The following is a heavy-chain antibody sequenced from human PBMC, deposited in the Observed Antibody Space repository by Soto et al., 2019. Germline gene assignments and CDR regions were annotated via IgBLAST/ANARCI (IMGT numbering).Heavy chain of an antibody. V-gene: IGHV3-23*01. J-gene: IGHJ4*02. Sequence: EVQLLESGGGLVQPGGSLSLSCAASGFTFSSYAMSCVRQAPGKGLEWVSAISGSGGSTYYADSVKGRFTISRDNSKNTLYLQMNSLRAEDTAVYYCAKDDTVVTAGGFDYWGQGTLVTVS. CDR1: GFTFSSYA. CDR3: AKDDTVVTAGGFDY. D-gene: IGHD2-15*01. CDR2: ISGSGGST.